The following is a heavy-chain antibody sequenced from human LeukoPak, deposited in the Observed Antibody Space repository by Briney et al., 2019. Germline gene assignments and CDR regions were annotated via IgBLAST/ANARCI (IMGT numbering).Heavy chain of an antibody. CDR2: IKEDGSEI. V-gene: IGHV3-7*01. CDR3: ARDRGYSTFDY. J-gene: IGHJ4*02. Sequence: GGPLRLSCAASAFTFSNYWMSWVRQAPGKGLEWVANIKEDGSEINYVDSGKGRFTISRDNAKNSLYLQMNSLRVDDTAVYYCARDRGYSTFDYWGQGTLVTVSS. CDR1: AFTFSNYW. D-gene: IGHD4-23*01.